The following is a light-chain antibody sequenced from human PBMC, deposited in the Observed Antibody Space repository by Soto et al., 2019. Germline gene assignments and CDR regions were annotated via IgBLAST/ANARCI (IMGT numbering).Light chain of an antibody. CDR3: SSYTSGSSHHG. V-gene: IGLV2-14*01. Sequence: QSALTQPASVSGSPGQSITISCTGTSSDVGAYYSVSWYQHHPGKAPKLIIYGVTNRPSGVSNRFSGSKSGNTASLTISGLQAEDEVDYHCSSYTSGSSHHGFGTGTKLPVL. CDR1: SSDVGAYYS. J-gene: IGLJ1*01. CDR2: GVT.